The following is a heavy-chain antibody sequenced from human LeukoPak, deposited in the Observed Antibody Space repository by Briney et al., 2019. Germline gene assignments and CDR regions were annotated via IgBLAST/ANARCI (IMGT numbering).Heavy chain of an antibody. Sequence: SETVSLTCSVCGGYITSYYWMWLRPPPGKERAGVGYISYSGSNNYNPSLKSRVSISIDTSKNQFSLKLSSVTAADTAVYYCAREIVVPAATRYWYFDLWGRGTLVTVSS. CDR1: GGYITSYY. J-gene: IGHJ2*01. V-gene: IGHV4-59*01. CDR2: ISYSGSN. CDR3: AREIVVPAATRYWYFDL. D-gene: IGHD2-2*01.